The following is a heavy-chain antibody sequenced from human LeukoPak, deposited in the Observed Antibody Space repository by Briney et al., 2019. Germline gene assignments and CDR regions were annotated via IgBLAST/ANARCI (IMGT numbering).Heavy chain of an antibody. D-gene: IGHD6-13*01. CDR3: ARHETSSSWTSSFDY. CDR2: IYYSGST. CDR1: GGSISSYY. J-gene: IGHJ4*02. Sequence: PSETLSLTCTVSGGSISSYYWSWFRQPPGKGLEWIGYIYYSGSTNYNPSLKSRVTISVDTSKNQFSLKLSSVTAADTAVYYCARHETSSSWTSSFDYWGQGTLVTVSS. V-gene: IGHV4-59*08.